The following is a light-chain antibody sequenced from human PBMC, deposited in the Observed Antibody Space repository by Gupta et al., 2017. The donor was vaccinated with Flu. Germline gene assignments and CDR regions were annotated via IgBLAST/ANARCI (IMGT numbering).Light chain of an antibody. V-gene: IGLV2-8*01. CDR1: SSDVGGYNY. J-gene: IGLJ1*01. CDR3: SSYAGSNNYV. Sequence: QSALTQPPPASGSPGQSVTISCTGTSSDVGGYNYVSWYQQHPGKAPKLMIYEVNKRPSGVPDRFSGSKSGNTASLTVSGLQAEDEADYYCSSYAGSNNYVFGTGTKVTV. CDR2: EVN.